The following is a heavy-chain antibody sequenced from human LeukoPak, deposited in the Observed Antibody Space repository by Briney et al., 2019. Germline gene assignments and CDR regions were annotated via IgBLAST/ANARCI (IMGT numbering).Heavy chain of an antibody. CDR3: ARDSAIVVVVAATPGWYFDL. CDR1: GGSMSTYY. CDR2: IYYTGST. V-gene: IGHV4-59*12. D-gene: IGHD2-15*01. J-gene: IGHJ2*01. Sequence: SETLSLTCTVSGGSMSTYYWTWIRQPPGKGLEWIGFIYYTGSTNYNPSLKSRVTISVDTSKNQFSLKLSSVTAADTAVYYCARDSAIVVVVAATPGWYFDLWGRGTLVTVSS.